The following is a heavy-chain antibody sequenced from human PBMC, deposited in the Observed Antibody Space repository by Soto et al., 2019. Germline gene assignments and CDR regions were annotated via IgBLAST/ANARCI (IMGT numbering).Heavy chain of an antibody. CDR1: GFTFSSYS. CDR2: ISSSSSYI. V-gene: IGHV3-21*01. D-gene: IGHD1-26*01. Sequence: EVQLVESGGGLVKPGGSLRLSCAASGFTFSSYSMNWVRQAPGKGLEWVSSISSSSSYIYYADSVKGRFTISRDNAKNSLYLQMNSLRAEDTAVYYCARVSRYSGSYCVGDYWGQGTLVTVSS. CDR3: ARVSRYSGSYCVGDY. J-gene: IGHJ4*02.